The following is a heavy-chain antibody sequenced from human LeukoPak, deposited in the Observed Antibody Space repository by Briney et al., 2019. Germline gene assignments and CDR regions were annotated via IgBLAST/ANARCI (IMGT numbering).Heavy chain of an antibody. CDR2: IYPGDSST. CDR3: ARPVGVYQLQWFDL. V-gene: IGHV5-51*01. CDR1: GYDFSTYW. Sequence: GESLKISCKGSGYDFSTYWIGWVRQMPGKGLEWMGIIYPGDSSTRYSPSFQGQVTISADKSISTTYLRWSSLKASDTAMYYCARPVGVYQLQWFDLWGQGTLVTVSS. J-gene: IGHJ5*02. D-gene: IGHD2-2*01.